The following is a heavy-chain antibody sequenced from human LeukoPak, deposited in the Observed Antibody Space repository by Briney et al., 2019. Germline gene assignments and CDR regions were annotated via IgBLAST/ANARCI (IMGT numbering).Heavy chain of an antibody. Sequence: GGSLRLSCAASGFTFSSYAMSWVRQAPGKGLEWVSAISGSGGSTYYADSVKGRFTISRDNAKNSLYLQMNSLRAEDTAVYYCARYSNYNWFDPWGQGTLVTVSS. CDR2: ISGSGGST. J-gene: IGHJ5*02. D-gene: IGHD6-13*01. CDR3: ARYSNYNWFDP. CDR1: GFTFSSYA. V-gene: IGHV3-23*01.